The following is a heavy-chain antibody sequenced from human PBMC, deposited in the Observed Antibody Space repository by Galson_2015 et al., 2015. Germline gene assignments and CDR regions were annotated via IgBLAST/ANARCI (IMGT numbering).Heavy chain of an antibody. D-gene: IGHD4-17*01. J-gene: IGHJ4*02. CDR2: INHSGST. Sequence: PPGKGLEWIGEINHSGSTNYNPSLKSRVTISVDTSKNQFSLKLSSVTAADTAVYYCAREGGYGDSHWGQGTLVTVSS. CDR3: AREGGYGDSH. V-gene: IGHV4-34*01.